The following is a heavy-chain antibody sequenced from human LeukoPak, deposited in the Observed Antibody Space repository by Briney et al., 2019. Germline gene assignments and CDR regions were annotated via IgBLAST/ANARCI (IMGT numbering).Heavy chain of an antibody. V-gene: IGHV4-4*09. D-gene: IGHD1-26*01. CDR3: ASSGSWGPSDY. CDR1: GVSISTYH. J-gene: IGHJ4*02. CDR2: VQTSGST. Sequence: SETLSLTCTVSGVSISTYHWSWIRQPPGKGLEWIRYVQTSGSTDYNSSLKSRVTISVDTSKNQFSLKVTSVTAADSAIYYCASSGSWGPSDYWGQGLMVTVSS.